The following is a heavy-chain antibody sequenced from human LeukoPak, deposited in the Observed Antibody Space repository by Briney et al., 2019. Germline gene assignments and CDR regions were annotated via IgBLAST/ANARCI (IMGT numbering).Heavy chain of an antibody. D-gene: IGHD6-19*01. J-gene: IGHJ4*02. Sequence: GESLKISCKGSGYSFTSYWIGWVRQMPGKGLEWMGIIYPGDSDTRYSPSFQGQVTISADKSISTAYLQWSSLKASDTAMYYCARRIAVAAKDLYYFDYWGRGTLVTVSS. CDR2: IYPGDSDT. CDR1: GYSFTSYW. CDR3: ARRIAVAAKDLYYFDY. V-gene: IGHV5-51*01.